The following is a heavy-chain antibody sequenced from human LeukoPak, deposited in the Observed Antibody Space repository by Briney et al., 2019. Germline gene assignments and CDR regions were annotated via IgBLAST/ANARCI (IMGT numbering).Heavy chain of an antibody. Sequence: ASVKVSCKASGYTFTSYDINWVRQATGQGLEWMGWMNPNSGGTNYAQKFQGRVTMTRDTSISTAYMELSRLRSDDTAVYYCATYCSSTSCPNGDYWGQGTLVTVSS. V-gene: IGHV1-2*02. CDR3: ATYCSSTSCPNGDY. J-gene: IGHJ4*02. CDR2: MNPNSGGT. D-gene: IGHD2-2*01. CDR1: GYTFTSYD.